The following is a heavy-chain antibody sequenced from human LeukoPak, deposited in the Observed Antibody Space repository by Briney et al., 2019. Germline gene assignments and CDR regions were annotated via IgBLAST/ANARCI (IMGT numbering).Heavy chain of an antibody. Sequence: GGSLRLSCAASGFTVSSNYMSWVRQAPGKGLEWVSVIYSGGSTYYADSVKGRFTISRDNSKNTLYLQMNSLRAEDTAVYYCAKGFAAAGIDFDYWGQGTLVTVSS. CDR1: GFTVSSNY. V-gene: IGHV3-53*01. J-gene: IGHJ4*02. CDR3: AKGFAAAGIDFDY. CDR2: IYSGGST. D-gene: IGHD6-13*01.